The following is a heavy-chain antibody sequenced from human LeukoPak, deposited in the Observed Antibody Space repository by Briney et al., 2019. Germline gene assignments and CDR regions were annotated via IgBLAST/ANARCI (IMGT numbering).Heavy chain of an antibody. J-gene: IGHJ4*02. Sequence: PGGSLRLSCVASGFTFSTYALSWVRQAPGKGLEWVSAISGSGGSPYYADSVNGRFTISRDNSKNTLYLQMNSLRAEDTALYYCAKDQALSLSSSRALDYWGQGTLVTVSS. CDR2: ISGSGGSP. CDR1: GFTFSTYA. V-gene: IGHV3-23*01. CDR3: AKDQALSLSSSRALDY. D-gene: IGHD2-2*01.